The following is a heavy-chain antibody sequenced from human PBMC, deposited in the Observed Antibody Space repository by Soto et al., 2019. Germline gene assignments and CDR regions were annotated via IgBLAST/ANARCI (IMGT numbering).Heavy chain of an antibody. V-gene: IGHV3-23*01. CDR2: LTWGGSA. D-gene: IGHD6-6*01. J-gene: IGHJ6*02. CDR3: AQERTSSTYDGMDV. Sequence: EVQLLESGGGLIQPGGSLRLSCAGSGFTFSDYGMNWVRQAPGKGLEWVSGLTWGGSAYYAESVRGRFTISRDNSKSILYVQMNSLRVEDTAVYYCAQERTSSTYDGMDVWCQGTPVTVSS. CDR1: GFTFSDYG.